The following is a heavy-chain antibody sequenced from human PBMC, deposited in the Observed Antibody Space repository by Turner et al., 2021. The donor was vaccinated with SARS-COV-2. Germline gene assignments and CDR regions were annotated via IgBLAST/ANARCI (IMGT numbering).Heavy chain of an antibody. V-gene: IGHV3-33*01. J-gene: IGHJ4*02. D-gene: IGHD6-19*01. CDR3: ARDKGEGSSGWLIPSGSYYFDY. CDR2: IWYDGSNK. Sequence: QVQLVESGGGVVQPGRSLRLSCAASGFTFSSYGMHWVRKAPGKGLEWVAFIWYDGSNKYYADSMKGRFTISRDNSKNTLYLQMNSLRAEDTAVYYCARDKGEGSSGWLIPSGSYYFDYWGQGTLVTVSS. CDR1: GFTFSSYG.